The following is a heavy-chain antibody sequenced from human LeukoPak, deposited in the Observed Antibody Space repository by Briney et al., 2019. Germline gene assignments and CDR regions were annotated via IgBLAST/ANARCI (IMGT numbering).Heavy chain of an antibody. Sequence: GASVKVSCKASGGTFSSYAISWVRQAPGQGLEWMGGIIPIFGTANYAQKFQGRVTITADKSTSTAYMELSSLRSEDTAVYYCASGPITGTTMDYYYMDVWGKGTTVTVSS. CDR3: ASGPITGTTMDYYYMDV. CDR1: GGTFSSYA. V-gene: IGHV1-69*06. D-gene: IGHD1-20*01. J-gene: IGHJ6*03. CDR2: IIPIFGTA.